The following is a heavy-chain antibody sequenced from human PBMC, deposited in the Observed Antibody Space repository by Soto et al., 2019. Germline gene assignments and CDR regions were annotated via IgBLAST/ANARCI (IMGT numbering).Heavy chain of an antibody. D-gene: IGHD1-26*01. CDR3: ARGVGSSPPRY. CDR2: IYDSGSP. J-gene: IGHJ4*02. V-gene: IGHV4-38-2*01. CDR1: GYSISSGYY. Sequence: SETLSLTCAVSGYSISSGYYWGWIRQPPGKGLEWIGYIYDSGSPYYNPSLRSRVIISADTSKNQISLKLTSATAADTAVYYCARGVGSSPPRYWGRGTLVTVS.